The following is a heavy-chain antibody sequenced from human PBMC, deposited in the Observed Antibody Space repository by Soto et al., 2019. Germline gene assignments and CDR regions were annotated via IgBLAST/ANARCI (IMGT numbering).Heavy chain of an antibody. CDR2: ISHDGGT. V-gene: IGHV4-34*02. CDR1: GGSFDDFY. J-gene: IGHJ6*02. CDR3: ARGQLVWYGDLTPYHRDMDV. Sequence: QVQLQQWGAGLLRPSETLSLTCAFYGGSFDDFYWSWVRQSPVKGLEWVGEISHDGGTNYTPSLAGRVSISVDTSKNHFSLHLRSVTAADTGLYYCARGQLVWYGDLTPYHRDMDVWGQGTTVTVSS. D-gene: IGHD3-10*01.